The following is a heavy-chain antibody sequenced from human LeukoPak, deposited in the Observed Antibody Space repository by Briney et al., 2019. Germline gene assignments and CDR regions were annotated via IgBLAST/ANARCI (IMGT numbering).Heavy chain of an antibody. CDR3: ARGIWEMATIPYWYFDI. Sequence: TSETLSLTCAVYGGSFSGYYCSWIRQPPGKGLEWIGEINHRGSTNYNPSLKSRVTISVDTSKNQFSLKLSSVTAADTALYYCARGIWEMATIPYWYFDIWGRGTLVTVSS. D-gene: IGHD5-24*01. CDR1: GGSFSGYY. CDR2: INHRGST. V-gene: IGHV4-34*01. J-gene: IGHJ2*01.